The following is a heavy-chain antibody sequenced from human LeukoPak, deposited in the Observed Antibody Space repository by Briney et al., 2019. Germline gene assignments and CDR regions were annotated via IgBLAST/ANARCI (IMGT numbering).Heavy chain of an antibody. CDR1: GFTFSSSA. Sequence: GRSLRLSCAASGFTFSSSAMHWVRQAPDKGLEWVAVISYDGSNKYYADSVKGRFTISRDNSKNTLYLQMNSLRADDTAVYYCARDRGSSGWYEAFDYWGQGTLVTVSS. CDR2: ISYDGSNK. V-gene: IGHV3-30-3*01. CDR3: ARDRGSSGWYEAFDY. J-gene: IGHJ4*02. D-gene: IGHD6-19*01.